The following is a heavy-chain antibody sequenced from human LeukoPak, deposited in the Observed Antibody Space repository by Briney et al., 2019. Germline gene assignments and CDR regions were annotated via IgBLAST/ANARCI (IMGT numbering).Heavy chain of an antibody. CDR1: GFTFSSYA. V-gene: IGHV3-23*01. J-gene: IGHJ4*02. CDR2: ISGSGGST. CDR3: AKGRAGLRLGELSPDPY. D-gene: IGHD3-16*02. Sequence: GGSLRLSCAASGFTFSSYAMSWVRQAPGKGLEWVSAISGSGGSTYYADSVKGRFTISRDNSKNTLYLQMNSLRAEDTAVYYCAKGRAGLRLGELSPDPYWGQGTLVTVSS.